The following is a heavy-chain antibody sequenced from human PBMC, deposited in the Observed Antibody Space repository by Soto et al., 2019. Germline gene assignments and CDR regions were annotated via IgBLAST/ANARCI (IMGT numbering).Heavy chain of an antibody. J-gene: IGHJ6*02. CDR3: ARDTTGYGMDV. D-gene: IGHD4-17*01. CDR2: INPSGGST. CDR1: GYTFTSYY. V-gene: IGHV1-46*01. Sequence: GASVKVSCKASGYTFTSYYMHWVRQAPGQGLEWMGIINPSGGSTSYAQRFQGRVTMTRDTSTSTVYMELSSLRSEDTAVYYCARDTTGYGMDVWGQGTTVTVSS.